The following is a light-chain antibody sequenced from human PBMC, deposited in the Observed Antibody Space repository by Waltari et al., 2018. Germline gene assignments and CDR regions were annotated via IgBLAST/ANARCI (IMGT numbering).Light chain of an antibody. Sequence: EIVLTQSPATLSLSPGERATLSCRASQSISDYLAWYQQKPGQAPRLLIYDVVNRATGIPARFSGSGFGTDFTLTISRLEPEDFGVYYCQQRANWPRTFGLGTKVEIK. V-gene: IGKV3-11*01. CDR3: QQRANWPRT. CDR1: QSISDY. J-gene: IGKJ1*01. CDR2: DVV.